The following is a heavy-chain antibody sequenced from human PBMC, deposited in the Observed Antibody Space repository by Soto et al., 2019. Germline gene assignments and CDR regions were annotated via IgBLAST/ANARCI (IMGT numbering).Heavy chain of an antibody. J-gene: IGHJ4*02. Sequence: QVQLVESGGGVVQPGRSLRLSCAASGFTFSSYGMHWVRQAPGKGLEWVAVISYDGSNKYYADSVKGRFTISRDNSKNTLXLXXXXLRAEDTAVXYCAPWFGAFDYWGQGTLVTVSS. CDR3: APWFGAFDY. CDR2: ISYDGSNK. D-gene: IGHD3-10*01. CDR1: GFTFSSYG. V-gene: IGHV3-30*03.